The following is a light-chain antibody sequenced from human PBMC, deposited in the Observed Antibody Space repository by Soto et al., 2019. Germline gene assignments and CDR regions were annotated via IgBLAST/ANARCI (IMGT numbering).Light chain of an antibody. CDR2: DAS. Sequence: DIQMTPSPSTLSASVADRVIITCRASQSISSWLAWYQQKPGKAPKLLIYDASSLESGVPSRFSGSGSGTEFTLTVSSVQPDDFATYYCQQYETFGQGTKVDIK. CDR1: QSISSW. CDR3: QQYET. J-gene: IGKJ1*01. V-gene: IGKV1-5*01.